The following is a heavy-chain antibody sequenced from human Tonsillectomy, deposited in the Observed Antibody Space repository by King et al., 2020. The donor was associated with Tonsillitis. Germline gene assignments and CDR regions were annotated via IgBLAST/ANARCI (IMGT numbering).Heavy chain of an antibody. J-gene: IGHJ5*02. V-gene: IGHV4-59*01. CDR1: GGSISSYY. D-gene: IGHD3-10*01. CDR3: AREVMYYYGSGSYTNWFDP. Sequence: QLPESGPGLVKPSETLSLTCTVSGGSISSYYWSWIRQPPGKGLEWIGYIYYSGSTNYNPSLKSRVTISVDTSKNQFSLKLSSVTAADTAVYYCAREVMYYYGSGSYTNWFDPWGQGTLVTVSS. CDR2: IYYSGST.